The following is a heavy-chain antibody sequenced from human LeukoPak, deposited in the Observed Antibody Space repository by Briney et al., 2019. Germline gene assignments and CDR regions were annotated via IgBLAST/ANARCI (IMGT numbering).Heavy chain of an antibody. CDR1: GYTFTSDG. D-gene: IGHD6-13*01. CDR2: ISGYNDNT. J-gene: IGHJ4*02. V-gene: IGHV1-18*01. Sequence: ASVKVSCKASGYTFTSDGVSWVRQAPGQGLEWMGWISGYNDNTNYAQKFQGRVTMTMDTSTSTAYMELRSLRSDDTAVYYCAKSSSTWNFLHYWGQGTLVTVSS. CDR3: AKSSSTWNFLHY.